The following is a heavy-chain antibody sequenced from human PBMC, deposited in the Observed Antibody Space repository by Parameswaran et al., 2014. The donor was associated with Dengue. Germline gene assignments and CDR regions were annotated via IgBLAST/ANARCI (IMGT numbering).Heavy chain of an antibody. CDR2: IYYSGST. J-gene: IGHJ4*02. V-gene: IGHV4-30-4*01. Sequence: PGKGLEWIGYIYYSGSTYYNPSLKSRVTISVDTSKNQFSLKLSSVTAADTAVYYCAGRAAREYYFDYWGQGTLVTVSS. CDR3: AGRAAREYYFDY. D-gene: IGHD2-15*01.